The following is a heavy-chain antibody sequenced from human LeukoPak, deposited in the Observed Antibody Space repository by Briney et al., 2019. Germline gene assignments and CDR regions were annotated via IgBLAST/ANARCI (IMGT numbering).Heavy chain of an antibody. V-gene: IGHV1-2*02. CDR2: INPNSGGT. CDR1: GYTFTGYY. CDR3: AREEVYCSGGSCYPGGFDI. Sequence: ASVKVSCKASGYTFTGYYMHWVRQAPGQGLEWMGWINPNSGGTNYAQKFQGRVTMTRDTSISTAYMELSRLRSDDTAVYYRAREEVYCSGGSCYPGGFDIWGQGTLVTVSS. J-gene: IGHJ3*02. D-gene: IGHD2-15*01.